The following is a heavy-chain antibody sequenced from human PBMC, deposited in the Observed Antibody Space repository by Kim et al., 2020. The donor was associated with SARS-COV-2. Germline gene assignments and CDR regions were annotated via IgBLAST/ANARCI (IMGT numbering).Heavy chain of an antibody. D-gene: IGHD3-3*01. CDR1: GGTFSSYA. CDR2: IIPIFGTA. Sequence: ASVKVSCKASGGTFSSYAISWVRPAPGQGLEWMGGIIPIFGTANYAQKFQGRVTITADESTSTAYMELSSLRSEDTAVYYCALRGQYTDFDYWGQGTLVTVSS. CDR3: ALRGQYTDFDY. V-gene: IGHV1-69*13. J-gene: IGHJ4*02.